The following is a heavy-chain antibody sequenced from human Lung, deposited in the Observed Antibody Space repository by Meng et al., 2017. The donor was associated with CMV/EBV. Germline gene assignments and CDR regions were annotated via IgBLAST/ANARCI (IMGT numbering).Heavy chain of an antibody. V-gene: IGHV3-23*01. Sequence: SCAASGFSFSSYAMTWVRQAPGTGLEWVSSISGVDGSTYYTDSGKGRFTISRDNSKNTLYLQINSLRAEDTAVYYCAKNYYDFWSGYFPPTNAMDAXGQGTTVTVSS. CDR3: AKNYYDFWSGYFPPTNAMDA. D-gene: IGHD3-3*01. CDR2: ISGVDGST. J-gene: IGHJ6*02. CDR1: GFSFSSYA.